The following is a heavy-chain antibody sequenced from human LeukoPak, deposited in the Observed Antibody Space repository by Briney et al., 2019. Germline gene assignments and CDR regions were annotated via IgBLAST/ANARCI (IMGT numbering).Heavy chain of an antibody. Sequence: KTSETLSLTCTVSGGSISSNKYYWGWIRQPPGKGLEWIGSIYYSGSTYYNPTLKSRVTIFVDTSKNQFPLKLSSVTAADTAVYYCATPYSGGYQGLDIWGQGTMVTVSS. J-gene: IGHJ3*02. CDR3: ATPYSGGYQGLDI. D-gene: IGHD1-26*01. V-gene: IGHV4-39*01. CDR1: GGSISSNKYY. CDR2: IYYSGST.